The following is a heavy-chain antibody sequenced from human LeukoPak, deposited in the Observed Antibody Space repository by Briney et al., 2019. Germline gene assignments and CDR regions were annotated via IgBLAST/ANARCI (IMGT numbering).Heavy chain of an antibody. J-gene: IGHJ6*03. CDR1: GFTFDDYA. Sequence: GRSLRLSYAASGFTFDDYAMHWVRQAPGKGLEWVSGISWNSGSIGYADSVKGRFTISRDNAKNSLYLQMNSLRAEDTALYYCAKGCSSTSCYVSYMDVWGKGTTVTVSS. V-gene: IGHV3-9*01. CDR2: ISWNSGSI. CDR3: AKGCSSTSCYVSYMDV. D-gene: IGHD2-2*01.